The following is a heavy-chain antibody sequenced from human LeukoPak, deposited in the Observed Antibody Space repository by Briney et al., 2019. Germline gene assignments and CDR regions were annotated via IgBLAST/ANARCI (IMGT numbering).Heavy chain of an antibody. CDR2: IYYSGST. Sequence: SETLSLTCTVSGGPISSYYWSWIRQPPGKGLEWIGYIYYSGSTNYNPSLKSRVTISVDTSKNQFSLKLSSVTAADTAVYYCARKGEDKSIHSGSYHFDYWGQGTLVTVSS. D-gene: IGHD1-26*01. J-gene: IGHJ4*02. CDR1: GGPISSYY. V-gene: IGHV4-59*08. CDR3: ARKGEDKSIHSGSYHFDY.